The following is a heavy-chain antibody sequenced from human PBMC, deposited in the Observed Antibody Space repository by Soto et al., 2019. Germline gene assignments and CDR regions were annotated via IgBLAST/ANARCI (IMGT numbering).Heavy chain of an antibody. CDR1: GGSISSYY. Sequence: ETLSLTCTVSGGSISSYYWSWIRQPPGKGLEWIGYIYYSGSTNYNPSLNSRVAISVDTSKNQFSLKLSSVTAADTAVYYCARRPGYSSGWLDYWGQGTLFTVSS. J-gene: IGHJ4*02. CDR2: IYYSGST. D-gene: IGHD6-19*01. V-gene: IGHV4-59*01. CDR3: ARRPGYSSGWLDY.